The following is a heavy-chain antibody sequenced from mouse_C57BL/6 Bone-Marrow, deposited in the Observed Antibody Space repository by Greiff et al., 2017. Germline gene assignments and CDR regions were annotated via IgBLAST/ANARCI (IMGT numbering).Heavy chain of an antibody. J-gene: IGHJ1*03. Sequence: EVQLKESGGGLVKPGGSLKLSCAASGFTFSSYAMSWVRQTPEKRLEWVATISDGGSYTYYPDNVKGRFTISRDNAKNNLYLQMSHLKSEDTAMYYCARGGGLYYGSSFDWYFDVWGTGTTVTVSS. V-gene: IGHV5-4*01. D-gene: IGHD1-1*01. CDR3: ARGGGLYYGSSFDWYFDV. CDR1: GFTFSSYA. CDR2: ISDGGSYT.